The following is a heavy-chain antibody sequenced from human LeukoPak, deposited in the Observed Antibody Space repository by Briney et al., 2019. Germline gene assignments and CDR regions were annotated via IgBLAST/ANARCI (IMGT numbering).Heavy chain of an antibody. CDR3: ARAPGDYYGSGSYFY. CDR1: GASISSGSYY. D-gene: IGHD3-10*01. J-gene: IGHJ4*02. V-gene: IGHV4-61*02. CDR2: IYTSGST. Sequence: SETLSLTCTVSGASISSGSYYWTWIRQPAGKGLEWIGRIYTSGSTNYNPSLNSRVTISLDTSKNQFSLKLSSVTAADTAVYYCARAPGDYYGSGSYFYWGQGTLVTVSS.